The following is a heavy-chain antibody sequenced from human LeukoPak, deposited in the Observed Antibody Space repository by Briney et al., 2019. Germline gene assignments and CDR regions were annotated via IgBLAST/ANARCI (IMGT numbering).Heavy chain of an antibody. CDR1: GGSFSGYY. CDR3: ARWHGSGMNYMDV. D-gene: IGHD3-10*01. CDR2: INHSGST. J-gene: IGHJ6*03. V-gene: IGHV4-34*01. Sequence: PSETLSLTCAVYGGSFSGYYWSWIRQPPGKGLEWIGEINHSGSTNYNLSLRSRVTISLDTSQNQFSLKVRSVTAADTAVYYCARWHGSGMNYMDVWGKGTTVTVSS.